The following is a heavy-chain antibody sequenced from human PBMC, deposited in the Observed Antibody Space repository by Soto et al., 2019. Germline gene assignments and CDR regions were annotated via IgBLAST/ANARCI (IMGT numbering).Heavy chain of an antibody. CDR2: IIPIFGTA. V-gene: IGHV1-69*06. CDR3: ARGRITIFGVVIIFDYYYGMDV. J-gene: IGHJ6*02. D-gene: IGHD3-3*01. Sequence: GASVKVSCKASGGTFSSYAISWVRQAPGQGLEWMGGIIPIFGTANYAQKFQGRVTITADKSTSTAYMELSSLRSEDTAVYYCARGRITIFGVVIIFDYYYGMDVWGQGTTVTVSS. CDR1: GGTFSSYA.